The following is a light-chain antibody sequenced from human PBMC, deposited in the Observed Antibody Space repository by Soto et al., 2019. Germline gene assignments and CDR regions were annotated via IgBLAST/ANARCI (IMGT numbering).Light chain of an antibody. CDR3: QKYYSAPWT. J-gene: IGKJ1*01. Sequence: DIQMTQSPTSLSAFVGDRVTITCRASQGISNYLAWYQQKPGKVPELLIYAASTLQSGVPFRFSGSRSGTDFTLTISSLQPEDFATYYCQKYYSAPWTFGQGTKVDIK. CDR1: QGISNY. V-gene: IGKV1-27*01. CDR2: AAS.